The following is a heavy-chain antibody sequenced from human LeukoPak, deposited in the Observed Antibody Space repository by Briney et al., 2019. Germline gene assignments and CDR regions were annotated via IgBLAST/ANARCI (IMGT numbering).Heavy chain of an antibody. V-gene: IGHV3-23*01. CDR3: AGKSPTTTRQHAFDI. CDR2: ISGGGETT. J-gene: IGHJ3*02. CDR1: GFTFNTYP. D-gene: IGHD1/OR15-1a*01. Sequence: GASLRLSCVAFGFTFNTYPMSWVRQAPGKGLEWVSAISGGGETTLYADSVEGRFTISRDNSRNTLFLQMSSLRAEDTAVYFCAGKSPTTTRQHAFDIWGRGTMVTVSS.